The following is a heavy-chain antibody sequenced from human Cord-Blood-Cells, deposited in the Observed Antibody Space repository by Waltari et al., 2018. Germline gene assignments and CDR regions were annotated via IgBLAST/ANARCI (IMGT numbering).Heavy chain of an antibody. J-gene: IGHJ3*02. V-gene: IGHV4-38-2*01. CDR1: GYSISSGYY. CDR3: ARVGVIYYYDSSGYYYLAFDI. CDR2: IYHSGST. D-gene: IGHD3-22*01. Sequence: QVQLQESGPGLVKPSETLSLTCAVSGYSISSGYYWGWIRQPPGKGLEWIGSIYHSGSTYYNPSRKSRVTRSVDTSKNQFSLKLSSVTAADTAVYYCARVGVIYYYDSSGYYYLAFDIWGQGTMVTVSS.